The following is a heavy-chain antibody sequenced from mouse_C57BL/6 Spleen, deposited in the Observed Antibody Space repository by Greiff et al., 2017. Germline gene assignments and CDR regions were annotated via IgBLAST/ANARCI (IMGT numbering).Heavy chain of an antibody. CDR1: GYAFRSSW. J-gene: IGHJ2*01. Sequence: QVQLKESGPELVKPGASVKISCKASGYAFRSSWMNWVKQRPGKGLGWIGRIYPGVGDTNYNGKFKGKATLTADKSSSTAYMQLSSLTSEDSAVYFCARSDTTVWGQGTTLTVSS. CDR3: ARSDTTV. V-gene: IGHV1-82*01. D-gene: IGHD1-1*01. CDR2: IYPGVGDT.